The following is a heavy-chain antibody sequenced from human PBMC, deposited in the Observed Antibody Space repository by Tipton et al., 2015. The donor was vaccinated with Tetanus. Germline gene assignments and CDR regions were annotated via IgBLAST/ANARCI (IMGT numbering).Heavy chain of an antibody. Sequence: SLRLSCVVSGFEFRNFAMNWVRQAPGKGLEWLSYISSTSSYIYYGDSMKGRVTVSRDNAKSSLFLQMNNLRADDTGIYYCASGSTLDYWGQGTLVTVSS. D-gene: IGHD1-26*01. V-gene: IGHV3-21*06. CDR3: ASGSTLDY. CDR2: ISSTSSYI. CDR1: GFEFRNFA. J-gene: IGHJ4*02.